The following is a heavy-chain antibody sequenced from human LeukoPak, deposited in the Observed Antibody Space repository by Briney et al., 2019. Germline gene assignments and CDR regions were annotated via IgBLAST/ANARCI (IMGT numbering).Heavy chain of an antibody. CDR1: GFTFSSFA. Sequence: GGSRRLSCAASGFTFSSFAMSWFRQAPGKGLDWVSSISGSGAGTYYADSVKGRFTISRDNSKNTLYLQMNSLRAEDTAVYYCAKGPYYDFWSWGQGTLVTVSS. CDR3: AKGPYYDFWS. V-gene: IGHV3-23*01. J-gene: IGHJ4*02. CDR2: ISGSGAGT. D-gene: IGHD3-3*01.